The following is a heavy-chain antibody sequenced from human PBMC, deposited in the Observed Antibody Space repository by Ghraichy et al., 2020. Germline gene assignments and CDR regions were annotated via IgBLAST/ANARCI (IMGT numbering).Heavy chain of an antibody. J-gene: IGHJ2*01. Sequence: SVKVSCKVTGGAFGNNGISWVRHAPGQGLEWIGEIMPFFGSTNYAQKFQGRVTITADESTSTAFMELTSLRSEDTALYYCARETPHSGNWYFDLWGCGTLVTVSS. CDR3: ARETPHSGNWYFDL. V-gene: IGHV1-69*13. D-gene: IGHD3-10*01. CDR2: IMPFFGST. CDR1: GGAFGNNG.